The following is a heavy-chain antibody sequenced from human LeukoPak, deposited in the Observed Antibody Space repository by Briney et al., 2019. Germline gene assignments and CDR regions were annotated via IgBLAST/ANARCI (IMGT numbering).Heavy chain of an antibody. D-gene: IGHD3-16*02. CDR1: GDAFSGYY. J-gene: IGHJ6*03. CDR2: INPNSGGT. V-gene: IGHV1-2*02. Sequence: GASVKVSCKASGDAFSGYYMHWVRQAPGQGLEWMGWINPNSGGTNYAQKFQGRVTMTRDTSISTAYMELNRLRSEDTAVYYCARVVSWRDDYYYYMDVWGKGTTVTVSS. CDR3: ARVVSWRDDYYYYMDV.